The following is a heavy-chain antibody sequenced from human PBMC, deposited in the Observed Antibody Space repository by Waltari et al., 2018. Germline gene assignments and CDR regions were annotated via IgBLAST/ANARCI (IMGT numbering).Heavy chain of an antibody. J-gene: IGHJ4*02. D-gene: IGHD6-19*01. CDR2: TYDRSKWSN. V-gene: IGHV6-1*01. CDR3: ARLPNGSGWYVSY. Sequence: QVQLQQSGPGLVKPSQTLSLTCAISGDSVSSNSATWNWIRQSPSRGLEWLGRTYDRSKWSNDNAVSVRSRITINPDTSKNQFSLKLSSVTAADTAVYYCARLPNGSGWYVSYWGQGTLVTVSS. CDR1: GDSVSSNSAT.